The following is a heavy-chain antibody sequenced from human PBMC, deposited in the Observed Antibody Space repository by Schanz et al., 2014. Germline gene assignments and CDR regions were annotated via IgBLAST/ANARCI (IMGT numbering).Heavy chain of an antibody. J-gene: IGHJ6*02. CDR2: INSVGSNT. V-gene: IGHV3-74*01. Sequence: EVQLVQSGGGLVQPGGSLRLSCAASGFTFSSHWMHWVRQDPGKGLVWVARINSVGSNTDYADSVTGRFTISRDNAKNTLYLQMNSLRAEDTAVYYCLAPDYGMDVWGQGTTVTGSS. CDR3: LAPDYGMDV. CDR1: GFTFSSHW.